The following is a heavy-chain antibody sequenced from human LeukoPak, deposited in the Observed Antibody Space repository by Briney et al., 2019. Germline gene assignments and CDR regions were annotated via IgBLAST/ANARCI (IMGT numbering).Heavy chain of an antibody. D-gene: IGHD6-13*01. CDR2: INHSGST. CDR3: ARRAQRSSSWYLNWFDP. J-gene: IGHJ5*02. CDR1: GGSFSGYY. V-gene: IGHV4-34*01. Sequence: PSETLSLTCAVYGGSFSGYYWSWIRQPPGQGLEWIGEINHSGSTNYNPSLKSRVTISVDTSKNQFSLKLSSVTAADTAVYYCARRAQRSSSWYLNWFDPWGQGTPVTVSS.